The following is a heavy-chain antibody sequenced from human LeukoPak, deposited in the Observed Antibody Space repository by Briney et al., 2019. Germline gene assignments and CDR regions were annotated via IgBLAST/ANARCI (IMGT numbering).Heavy chain of an antibody. V-gene: IGHV4-30-2*01. J-gene: IGHJ4*02. CDR2: IYHSGST. Sequence: SETLSLTCAVSGGSISSGGYSWSWIRQPPGKGLEWIGYIYHSGSTYYNPSLKSRVTISVDRSKNQFSLKLSSVAAADTAVYYCAVTGVTTVTTFDYWGQGTLVTVSS. D-gene: IGHD4-17*01. CDR3: AVTGVTTVTTFDY. CDR1: GGSISSGGYS.